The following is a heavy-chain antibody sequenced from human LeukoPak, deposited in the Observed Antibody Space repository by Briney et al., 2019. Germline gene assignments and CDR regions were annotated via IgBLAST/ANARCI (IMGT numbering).Heavy chain of an antibody. CDR3: ARTSPIVGGKDV. D-gene: IGHD2-8*01. V-gene: IGHV1-69*13. Sequence: ASVRVSCKASGGTFSSYAISWVRQAPGQGLEWMGGIIPIFGTANHAQKFQGRVTITADESTSTAYMELSSLRSEDTAVYYCARTSPIVGGKDVWGQGTTVNVSS. J-gene: IGHJ6*02. CDR1: GGTFSSYA. CDR2: IIPIFGTA.